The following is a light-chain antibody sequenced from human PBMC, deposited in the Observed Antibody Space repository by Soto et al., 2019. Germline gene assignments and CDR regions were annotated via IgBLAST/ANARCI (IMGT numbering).Light chain of an antibody. CDR2: DAS. J-gene: IGKJ5*01. CDR3: QQRSNDSIT. Sequence: EIVLTQSPATPSLSPGERDTLSCRASQSVSSYLAWYQQKPGQAPRLLIYDASNRATGIPARFSGSGSGTDFTLTISSLEPEDFAVYYCQQRSNDSITFGQGTRLEIK. CDR1: QSVSSY. V-gene: IGKV3-11*01.